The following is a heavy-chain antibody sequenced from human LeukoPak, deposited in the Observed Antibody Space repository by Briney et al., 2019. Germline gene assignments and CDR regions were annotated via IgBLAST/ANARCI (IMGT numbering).Heavy chain of an antibody. CDR3: ARDCSSTSCYHPGYMDV. CDR1: GFTFSSYS. J-gene: IGHJ6*03. Sequence: GGSLRLSCAASGFTFSSYSMNWVRQAPGKGLEWVSSISSSSSYIYYADSVKGRFTISRDNAKNSLYLQMNSLRAEDTAVYYCARDCSSTSCYHPGYMDVWGKGTTVTVSS. V-gene: IGHV3-21*01. D-gene: IGHD2-2*01. CDR2: ISSSSSYI.